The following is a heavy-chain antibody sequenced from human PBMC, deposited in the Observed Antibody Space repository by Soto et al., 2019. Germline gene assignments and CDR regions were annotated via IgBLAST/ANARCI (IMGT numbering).Heavy chain of an antibody. Sequence: QVQLVESGGGVVQPGRSLRLSCAASGFTFSSYGMHWVRQAPGKGLEWVAVIWYDGSYKFYADSVKGRFTISRDNSKNTLFLQMNSLRAEDTDVYYCGSSGNYYRLRSFDYWGQGTLVTVSS. V-gene: IGHV3-33*01. J-gene: IGHJ4*02. D-gene: IGHD3-10*01. CDR2: IWYDGSYK. CDR3: GSSGNYYRLRSFDY. CDR1: GFTFSSYG.